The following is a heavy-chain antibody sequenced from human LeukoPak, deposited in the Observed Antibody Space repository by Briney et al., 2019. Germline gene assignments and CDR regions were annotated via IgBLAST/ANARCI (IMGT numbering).Heavy chain of an antibody. J-gene: IGHJ4*02. V-gene: IGHV3-23*01. CDR3: AKSDYYDSSGYYYGSDY. CDR1: GFTFSSYA. CDR2: IRGSGGST. D-gene: IGHD3-22*01. Sequence: GGSLRLSCAASGFTFSSYAMTWVRQAPGKGLEWVSGIRGSGGSTYYADSVKGRFTICRDNSKNTLYVQMNSLRAEDTAVYYFAKSDYYDSSGYYYGSDYCGQGTLVTVSS.